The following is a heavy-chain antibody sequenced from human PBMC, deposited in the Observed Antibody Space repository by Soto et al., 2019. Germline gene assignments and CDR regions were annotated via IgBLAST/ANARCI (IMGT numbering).Heavy chain of an antibody. CDR1: GDSVSSNSAA. CDR2: TYYRSKWYN. V-gene: IGHV6-1*01. Sequence: PSQTLSLTCAISGDSVSSNSAAWNWIRQSPSRGLEWLGRTYYRSKWYNDYAVSVKSRITINPDTSKNQFSLQLNSVTPEDTAVYYCARDWGLTYDYVWGTKRSGAFDIWGQGTMVTVSS. CDR3: ARDWGLTYDYVWGTKRSGAFDI. J-gene: IGHJ3*02. D-gene: IGHD3-16*01.